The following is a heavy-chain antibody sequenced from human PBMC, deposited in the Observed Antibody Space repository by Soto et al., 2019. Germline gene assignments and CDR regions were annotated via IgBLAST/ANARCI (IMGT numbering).Heavy chain of an antibody. J-gene: IGHJ3*02. CDR1: EYTFIDYY. Sequence: GASVKVSCKASEYTFIDYYIHWVRQAPGQGLEWMGWINPNSGGTNYAQKFQGWVTMTRDTSISTAYMELSRLRFDGTAVYYCARTRGSYNAFDIWGQGTVVTVSS. V-gene: IGHV1-2*04. CDR2: INPNSGGT. CDR3: ARTRGSYNAFDI. D-gene: IGHD1-26*01.